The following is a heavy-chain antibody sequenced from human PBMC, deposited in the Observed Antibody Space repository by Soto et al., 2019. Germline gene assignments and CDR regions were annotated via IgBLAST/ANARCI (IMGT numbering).Heavy chain of an antibody. CDR1: GFTFSAYA. CDR2: ISGSGGAT. D-gene: IGHD6-13*01. J-gene: IGHJ4*02. CDR3: ARQEYVTTWYLKY. Sequence: GGSLRLSCAASGFTFSAYAMSWVRQTPGKGLEWVSVISGSGGATYYADSVKGRFTISRDNSKNTLYLQMNSLRAEDTAVYYCARQEYVTTWYLKYWGQGTLVTVSS. V-gene: IGHV3-23*01.